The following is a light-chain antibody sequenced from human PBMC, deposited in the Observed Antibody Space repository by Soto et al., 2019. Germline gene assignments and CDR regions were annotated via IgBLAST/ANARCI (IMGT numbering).Light chain of an antibody. V-gene: IGKV3-15*01. CDR1: QSVSSN. Sequence: EIVMTQSPATLSVSPGERATLSCRASQSVSSNFAWYQQKPGQAPRLLIYGAYTRANGIPARFSGSGSGTEFTLTITSLQSEDFAVYYGQQSNNWPPWTFGHGTKVEIE. CDR3: QQSNNWPPWT. J-gene: IGKJ1*01. CDR2: GAY.